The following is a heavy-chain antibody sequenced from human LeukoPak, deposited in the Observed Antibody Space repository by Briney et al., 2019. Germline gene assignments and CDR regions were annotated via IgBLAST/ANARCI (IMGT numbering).Heavy chain of an antibody. CDR2: INPNSGGT. J-gene: IGHJ4*02. Sequence: ASVKVSCKASGYTFTDYFMHWVRQAPGQGLEWMGWINPNSGGTHYEQKFQGRVTMTRDTSISTAYMELSRLRSDDTAVYYCARDPGYSSPRGDYWGQGTLVTVSS. D-gene: IGHD5-18*01. CDR3: ARDPGYSSPRGDY. CDR1: GYTFTDYF. V-gene: IGHV1-2*02.